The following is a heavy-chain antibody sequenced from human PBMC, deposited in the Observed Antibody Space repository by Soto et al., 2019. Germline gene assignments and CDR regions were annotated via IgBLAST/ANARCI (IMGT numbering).Heavy chain of an antibody. CDR2: ISHNVIS. Sequence: PSETLSLTFAVSGGSISSAAYSWCWLRQPPGRGLEWFVLISHNVISYYNLSLKSRVSISVDIFQNQLSLNLSSVIAASTGVYFCDRWMRSGGSYRSFDIWGQGTMVTVSS. CDR3: DRWMRSGGSYRSFDI. J-gene: IGHJ3*02. CDR1: GGSISSAAYS. V-gene: IGHV4-30-2*01. D-gene: IGHD2-15*01.